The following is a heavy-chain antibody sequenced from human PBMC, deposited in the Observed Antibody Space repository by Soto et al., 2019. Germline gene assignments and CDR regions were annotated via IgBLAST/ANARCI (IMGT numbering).Heavy chain of an antibody. CDR2: INSDGSST. CDR1: GFTFSSYW. Sequence: PGGSLRLSCAASGFTFSSYWMHWVRQAPGKGLVWVSRINSDGSSTSYADSVKGRFTISRDNAKKTLYLKMNSLRAEDTAVYYCARVIRGSSWGIEYWGQGTQVTVS. CDR3: ARVIRGSSWGIEY. J-gene: IGHJ4*02. V-gene: IGHV3-74*01. D-gene: IGHD6-13*01.